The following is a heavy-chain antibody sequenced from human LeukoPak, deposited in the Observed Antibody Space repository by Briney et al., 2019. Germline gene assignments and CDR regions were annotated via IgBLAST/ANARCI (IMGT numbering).Heavy chain of an antibody. CDR1: GGSVGSDNSH. J-gene: IGHJ4*02. CDR2: IYADGSS. CDR3: ARGYYYRT. V-gene: IGHV4-61*02. Sequence: PSETLSLTCTVSGGSVGSDNSHWNWIRQPAGKGLEWIGRIYADGSSTYNPSLKSRVTILVDTSKNQFSLRLTSMTAADTAVYYCARGYYYRTWGQGTLVTVSS. D-gene: IGHD3-10*01.